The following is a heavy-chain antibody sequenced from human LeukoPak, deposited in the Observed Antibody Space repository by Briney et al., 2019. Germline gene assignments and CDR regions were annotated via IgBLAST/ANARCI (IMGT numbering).Heavy chain of an antibody. CDR2: ICGSGGST. J-gene: IGHJ2*01. V-gene: IGHV3-23*01. CDR3: AKDRSSGSYPHWYFDL. D-gene: IGHD1-26*01. CDR1: GFTFSSYA. Sequence: HPGGSLRLSCAASGFTFSSYAMSWVRQAPGKGLEWVSAICGSGGSTYYADSVKGRFTISIDNSKNTLYLQMNSLRAEDTAVYCCAKDRSSGSYPHWYFDLWGRGTLVTVSS.